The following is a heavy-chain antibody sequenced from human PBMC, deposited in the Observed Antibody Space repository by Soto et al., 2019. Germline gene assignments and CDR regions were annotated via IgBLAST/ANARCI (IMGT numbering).Heavy chain of an antibody. J-gene: IGHJ4*02. CDR2: IKADGSEE. CDR1: GFTFGSYW. D-gene: IGHD3-16*01. V-gene: IGHV3-7*01. Sequence: EVDLVESGGGLVQPGASLRLSCSVSGFTFGSYWMNWVRQVPGKGLEWVANIKADGSEENYVDSVKGRFIISRDNAKNLLSLQMNSLRVAATPVYYPARPPGRYDYVRGSSTLFAYWGPGTLVTVSS. CDR3: ARPPGRYDYVRGSSTLFAY.